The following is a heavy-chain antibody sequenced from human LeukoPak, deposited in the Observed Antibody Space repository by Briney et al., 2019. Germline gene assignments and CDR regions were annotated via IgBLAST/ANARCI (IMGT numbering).Heavy chain of an antibody. CDR3: ARGIGDGVATIWLDY. D-gene: IGHD5-24*01. V-gene: IGHV4-34*01. J-gene: IGHJ4*02. CDR1: GGSFSGYY. CDR2: INHSGST. Sequence: SETLSLTCAVYGGSFSGYYWSWIRQPPGKGLEWSGEINHSGSTNYNPSLKSRVTISVDTSKNQFSLKLSSVTAADTAVYYCARGIGDGVATIWLDYWGQGTLVTVSS.